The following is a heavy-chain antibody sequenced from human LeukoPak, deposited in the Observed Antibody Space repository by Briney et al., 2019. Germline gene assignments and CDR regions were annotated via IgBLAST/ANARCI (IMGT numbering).Heavy chain of an antibody. CDR3: ARLRYCSGGSCYSAVDY. J-gene: IGHJ4*02. CDR2: IYPGDSDT. V-gene: IGHV5-51*01. Sequence: GESLKISCKGSGYSFTTYRIGWVRQMPGKGLEWMGIIYPGDSDTRYSPSFQGQVTISADKSISTAYLQWSSLKASDTAMYYCARLRYCSGGSCYSAVDYWGQGTLVTVSS. CDR1: GYSFTTYR. D-gene: IGHD2-15*01.